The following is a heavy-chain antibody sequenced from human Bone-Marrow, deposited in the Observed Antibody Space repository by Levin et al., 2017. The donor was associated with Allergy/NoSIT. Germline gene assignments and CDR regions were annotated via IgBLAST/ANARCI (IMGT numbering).Heavy chain of an antibody. CDR3: ARLSPYYYGSGVNYYYMDV. J-gene: IGHJ6*03. Sequence: SETLSLTCTVSGGSISSYYWSWIRQPPGKGLEWIGYIYYSGSTNYNPSLKSRVTISVDTSKNQFSLKLSSVTAADTAVYYCARLSPYYYGSGVNYYYMDVWGKGTTVTVSS. D-gene: IGHD3-10*01. V-gene: IGHV4-59*08. CDR2: IYYSGST. CDR1: GGSISSYY.